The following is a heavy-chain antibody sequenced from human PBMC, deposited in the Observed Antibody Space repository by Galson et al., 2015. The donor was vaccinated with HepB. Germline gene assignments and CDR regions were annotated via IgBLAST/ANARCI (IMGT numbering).Heavy chain of an antibody. CDR3: ARDERLDYYDSSGYYTFDY. J-gene: IGHJ4*02. V-gene: IGHV3-30*04. CDR1: GFTFSSYA. Sequence: SLRLSCAASGFTFSSYAMHWVRQAPGKGLEWVAVISYDGSNKYYADSVKGRFTISRDNSKNTLYLQMNSLRAEDTAVYYCARDERLDYYDSSGYYTFDYWGQGTLVTVSS. D-gene: IGHD3-22*01. CDR2: ISYDGSNK.